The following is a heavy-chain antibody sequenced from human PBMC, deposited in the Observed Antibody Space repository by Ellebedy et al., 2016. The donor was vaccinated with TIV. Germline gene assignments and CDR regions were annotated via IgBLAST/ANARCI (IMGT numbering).Heavy chain of an antibody. CDR3: ARDNTIFGVVTRGWFDP. Sequence: MPSETLSLTCAVSGGSISSSNWWSWVRQPPGKGLEWIGEIYHSGSTNYNPSLKSRVTISVDTSKNQFSLKLSSVTAADTAVYYCARDNTIFGVVTRGWFDPWGQGTLVTVSS. D-gene: IGHD3-3*01. J-gene: IGHJ5*02. CDR1: GGSISSSNW. CDR2: IYHSGST. V-gene: IGHV4-4*02.